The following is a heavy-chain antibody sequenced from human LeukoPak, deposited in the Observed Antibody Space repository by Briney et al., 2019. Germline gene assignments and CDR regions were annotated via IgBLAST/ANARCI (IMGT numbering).Heavy chain of an antibody. D-gene: IGHD3-9*01. Sequence: GGSLRLSCAASGFTFSSYEMNWVRQAPGKGLEWVSYISSSGSTIYYADSVKGRFTISRDSAKNSLYLQMNSLRAEDTAVYYCASLYYDILTGYEGGFDYWGQGTLVTVSS. J-gene: IGHJ4*02. CDR1: GFTFSSYE. V-gene: IGHV3-48*03. CDR3: ASLYYDILTGYEGGFDY. CDR2: ISSSGSTI.